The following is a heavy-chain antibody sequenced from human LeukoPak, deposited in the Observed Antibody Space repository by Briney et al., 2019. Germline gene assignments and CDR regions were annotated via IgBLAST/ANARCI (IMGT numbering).Heavy chain of an antibody. V-gene: IGHV4-34*01. CDR1: GVSFSGYY. J-gene: IGHJ4*02. CDR2: INHSGST. Sequence: SGTLSLTCAVYGVSFSGYYWSWIRQPPGKGLEWIGEINHSGSTNYNPSLKSRVTISVDTSKNQFSLKLSSVTAADTAVYYCARDYGSGSCDYWGQGTLVTVSS. D-gene: IGHD6-19*01. CDR3: ARDYGSGSCDY.